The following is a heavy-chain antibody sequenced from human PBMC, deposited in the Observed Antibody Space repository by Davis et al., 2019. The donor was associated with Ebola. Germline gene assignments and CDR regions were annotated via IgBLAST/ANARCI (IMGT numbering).Heavy chain of an antibody. CDR2: IRYDGGNK. J-gene: IGHJ4*02. CDR1: GFTFSNYG. V-gene: IGHV3-30*02. CDR3: AKWKSGSFFDY. Sequence: PGGSLRLSCAASGFTFSNYGMHWVRQAPGKGLEWVAFIRYDGGNKYYADSVEGRFTISRDSSKNTLYLQMNSLRDEDTAVYYCAKWKSGSFFDYWGQGTLVTVSS. D-gene: IGHD1-26*01.